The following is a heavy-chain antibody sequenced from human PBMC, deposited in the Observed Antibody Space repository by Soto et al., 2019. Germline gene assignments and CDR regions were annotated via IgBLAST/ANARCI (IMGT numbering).Heavy chain of an antibody. D-gene: IGHD3-22*01. V-gene: IGHV3-48*01. CDR1: GFTFSSYS. J-gene: IGHJ4*02. CDR2: ISSSSSTI. CDR3: ARPKYYYDSSGPPAY. Sequence: LRLSCAASGFTFSSYSMNWVRQAPGKGLEWVSYISSSSSTIFYTDSVKGRFTVSRDNAKNSLYLQMNSLRAEDTAVYYCARPKYYYDSSGPPAYWGQGTLVTVSS.